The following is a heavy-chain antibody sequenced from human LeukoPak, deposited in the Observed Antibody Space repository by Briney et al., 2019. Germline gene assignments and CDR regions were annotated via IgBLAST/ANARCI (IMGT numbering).Heavy chain of an antibody. Sequence: SETLSLTCAVSGGSISSSNWWSWIRQPPGKGLAWIGEIYHSGSTNYNPSLKSRVTISVDKSKNQFSLKLSSVTAADTAVYYCARDRSERPAGYFDYWGQGTLVTVSS. J-gene: IGHJ4*02. CDR1: GGSISSSNW. V-gene: IGHV4-4*02. CDR3: ARDRSERPAGYFDY. CDR2: IYHSGST.